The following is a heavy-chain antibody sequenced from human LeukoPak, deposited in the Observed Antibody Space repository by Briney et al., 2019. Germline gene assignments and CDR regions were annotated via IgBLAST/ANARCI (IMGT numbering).Heavy chain of an antibody. V-gene: IGHV3-21*01. D-gene: IGHD3-16*01. Sequence: GGSLRLPCAASGFTFSSYSMNWVRRAPGKGLEWVSSISSSSSYIYYADSVKGRFTISRDNAKNSLYLQMNSLRAEDTAVYYCAGGKPFGYWGQGTLVTVSS. CDR3: AGGKPFGY. J-gene: IGHJ4*02. CDR2: ISSSSSYI. CDR1: GFTFSSYS.